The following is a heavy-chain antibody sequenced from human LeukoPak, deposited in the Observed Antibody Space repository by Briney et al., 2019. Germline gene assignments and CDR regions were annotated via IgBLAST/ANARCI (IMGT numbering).Heavy chain of an antibody. CDR3: TSNLMVRGVIDY. J-gene: IGHJ4*02. D-gene: IGHD3-10*01. V-gene: IGHV3-73*01. CDR2: IRSKANSYAT. Sequence: GGSLRLSCAASGFTFSGSAMHWVRQASGKGLEWVGRIRSKANSYATAYATSVKGRFTISRDDSKNTAYLQMNSLKTEDTAVYYCTSNLMVRGVIDYWGQGTLVTVSS. CDR1: GFTFSGSA.